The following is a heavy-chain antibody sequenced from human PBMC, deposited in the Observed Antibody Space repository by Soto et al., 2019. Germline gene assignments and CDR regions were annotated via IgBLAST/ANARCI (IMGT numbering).Heavy chain of an antibody. CDR3: ARDLGAPGRGSAVGYYYHYGMDV. CDR1: EFTFSSYW. CDR2: IKEDGSEK. D-gene: IGHD2-2*01. V-gene: IGHV3-7*05. Sequence: EVQLVESGGGLVQPGGSLRLSCAASEFTFSSYWMNWVRQAPGKGLEWVANIKEDGSEKYYVDSVKGRFTISRDNAKNSLYLQMNSLRGEDTAVYYCARDLGAPGRGSAVGYYYHYGMDVWGQVTTVTVSS. J-gene: IGHJ6*02.